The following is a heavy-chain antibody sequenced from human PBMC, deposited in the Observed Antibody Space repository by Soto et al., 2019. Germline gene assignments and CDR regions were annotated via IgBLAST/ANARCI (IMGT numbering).Heavy chain of an antibody. D-gene: IGHD2-15*01. CDR1: GFTFSSYS. J-gene: IGHJ6*02. V-gene: IGHV4-30-4*08. Sequence: LRLSCAASGFTFSSYSMNWVRQPPGKGLEWIGYIYYSGSTYYNPSLKSRVTISVDTSKNQFSLKLSSVTAADTAVYYCARADSVVNYYYYGMDVWGQGTTVTVSS. CDR3: ARADSVVNYYYYGMDV. CDR2: IYYSGST.